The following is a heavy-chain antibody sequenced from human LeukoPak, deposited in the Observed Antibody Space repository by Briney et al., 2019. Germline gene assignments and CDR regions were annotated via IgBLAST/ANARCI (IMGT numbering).Heavy chain of an antibody. CDR1: GFTFSGYA. CDR2: ISGSGDYT. D-gene: IGHD5-18*01. J-gene: IGHJ4*02. V-gene: IGHV3-23*01. CDR3: AKDMRYSYGLFDY. Sequence: GGSLRLSCAVSGFTFSGYAMSWVRQAPGKGLEWVSTISGSGDYTYYADSVKGRFSISRDNSKNTLHLQMNSLRAEDTAVYYCAKDMRYSYGLFDYWGQGTLVTVSS.